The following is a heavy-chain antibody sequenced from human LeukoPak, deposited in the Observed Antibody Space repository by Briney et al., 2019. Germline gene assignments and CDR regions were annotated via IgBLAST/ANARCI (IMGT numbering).Heavy chain of an antibody. CDR1: GYSISSGYY. D-gene: IGHD2-21*01. CDR3: ARVASLAASPDY. V-gene: IGHV4-38-2*02. Sequence: SETLSLTCTVSGYSISSGYYWGWIRQPPGKGLEWIGSIYHSGSTYYNPSLKSRVTMSVDTSKNQFSLKLTSVTAADTAVYYCARVASLAASPDYWGQGTLVTVSS. CDR2: IYHSGST. J-gene: IGHJ4*02.